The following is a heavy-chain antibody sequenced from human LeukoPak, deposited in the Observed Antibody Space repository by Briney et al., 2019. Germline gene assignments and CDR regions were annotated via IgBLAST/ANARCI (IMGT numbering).Heavy chain of an antibody. Sequence: PGGSLRLSCAASGFTFSSYAMHWVRQAPGKGLEWVGFIRSKAYGGTTEYAASVKGRFTISRDDSKSIAYLQMNSLKTEDTAVYYCTRDIPNIVATITFDYWGQGTLVTVSS. CDR2: IRSKAYGGTT. V-gene: IGHV3-49*04. CDR1: GFTFSSYA. CDR3: TRDIPNIVATITFDY. D-gene: IGHD5-12*01. J-gene: IGHJ4*02.